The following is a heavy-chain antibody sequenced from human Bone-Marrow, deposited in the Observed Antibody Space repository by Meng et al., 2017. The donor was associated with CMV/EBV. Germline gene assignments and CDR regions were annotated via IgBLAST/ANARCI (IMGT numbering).Heavy chain of an antibody. CDR1: GFTFSSYS. Sequence: RGSLRLSCAASGFTFSSYSMNWVRQAPGKGLEWVSSISSSSSYIYYADSVKGRFTISRDNAKNSLYLQMNSLRAEDTAVYYCAREGTADDAFDIWGQGTMVTVSS. V-gene: IGHV3-21*01. CDR3: AREGTADDAFDI. D-gene: IGHD1/OR15-1a*01. CDR2: ISSSSSYI. J-gene: IGHJ3*02.